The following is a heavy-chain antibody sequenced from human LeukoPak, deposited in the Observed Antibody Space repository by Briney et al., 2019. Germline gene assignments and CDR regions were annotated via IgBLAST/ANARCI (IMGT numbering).Heavy chain of an antibody. V-gene: IGHV3-23*01. Sequence: PGGSLRLFCAASGFSFNNYAMNWVRQAPGKGLEWVSTISVSGDSTFYADSVQGRFTISRDTSRNSLSLHMNSLRAEDTAVYFCARRGGRNGWGDFDYWGQGTLVTVSS. CDR3: ARRGGRNGWGDFDY. D-gene: IGHD3-10*01. CDR2: ISVSGDST. J-gene: IGHJ4*02. CDR1: GFSFNNYA.